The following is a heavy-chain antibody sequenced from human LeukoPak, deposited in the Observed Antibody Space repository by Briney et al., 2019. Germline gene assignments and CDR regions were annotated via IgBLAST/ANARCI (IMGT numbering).Heavy chain of an antibody. CDR2: VYDSGKT. J-gene: IGHJ4*02. D-gene: IGHD2-21*02. CDR1: GASISSYY. V-gene: IGHV4-59*01. Sequence: SETLSLTCTVSGASISSYYWSWIRQPPGKGLEWIGYVYDSGKTNYNPSLKSRVTISMDTSKNQLSLNLRSVTAADTAVYYCARARGDFHYFDSWGQGTLVTVSS. CDR3: ARARGDFHYFDS.